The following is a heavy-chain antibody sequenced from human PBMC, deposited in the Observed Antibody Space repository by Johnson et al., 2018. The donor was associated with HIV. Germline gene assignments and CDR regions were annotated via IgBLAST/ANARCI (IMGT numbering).Heavy chain of an antibody. CDR1: GMAFSDLW. J-gene: IGHJ3*02. D-gene: IGHD3-22*01. CDR2: IRSKTAGGTI. V-gene: IGHV3-15*05. Sequence: VQLVESGGGLVKPGGSLTVSCAASGMAFSDLWMNWVRQAPGKGLEWVGRIRSKTAGGTIESAAPVKGRFTISRDDSKDTLYLQMNSLRAEDTALYYCAKGGYDSEDAFDIWGQGTMVTVSS. CDR3: AKGGYDSEDAFDI.